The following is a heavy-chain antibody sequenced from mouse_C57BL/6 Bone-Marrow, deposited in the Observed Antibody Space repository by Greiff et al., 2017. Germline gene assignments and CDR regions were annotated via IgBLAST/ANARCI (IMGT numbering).Heavy chain of an antibody. CDR2: IDPSDSST. J-gene: IGHJ2*01. V-gene: IGHV1-69*01. CDR3: ARGGLQRRGRFDY. Sequence: QVQLQQPGAELVMPGASVTLSCKASGYSFTSYWMHWVQQRPGQGLEWIGEIDPSDSSTNYNPKFKGKSTLTVDKSYSTAYMQLSSRTSEDSAVYYCARGGLQRRGRFDYWGQGTTLTVSA. CDR1: GYSFTSYW. D-gene: IGHD1-1*01.